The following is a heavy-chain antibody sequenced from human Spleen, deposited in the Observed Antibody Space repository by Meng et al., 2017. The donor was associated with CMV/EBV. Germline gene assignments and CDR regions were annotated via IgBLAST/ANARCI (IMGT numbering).Heavy chain of an antibody. V-gene: IGHV3-43*01. CDR3: AKDISFHGMAIPDN. CDR2: FSWDAGTT. J-gene: IGHJ4*02. CDR1: GFTFNSYD. Sequence: GGSLRLCCKVSGFTFNSYDMHPVRPAPGRGLEWVSLFSWDAGTTYYADSVKGRFSISRDNSNNSLYLQLNSLRSEDTAFYYCAKDISFHGMAIPDNWGQGSLVTVSS. D-gene: IGHD5-24*01.